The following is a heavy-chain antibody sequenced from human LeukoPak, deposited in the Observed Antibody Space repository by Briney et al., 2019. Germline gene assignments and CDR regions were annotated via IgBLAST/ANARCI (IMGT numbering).Heavy chain of an antibody. CDR2: IGDSGGNT. J-gene: IGHJ3*01. Sequence: GRSLRLSCAASGFTFSNYAMSWVRQAPGRGLEWVATIGDSGGNTYYADSVKGRFTISRDNSKSTLHLQMNSLRAEDTAVYYCAKDRRYSNDAFDVWGQGTMVTVSS. D-gene: IGHD6-13*01. CDR3: AKDRRYSNDAFDV. CDR1: GFTFSNYA. V-gene: IGHV3-23*01.